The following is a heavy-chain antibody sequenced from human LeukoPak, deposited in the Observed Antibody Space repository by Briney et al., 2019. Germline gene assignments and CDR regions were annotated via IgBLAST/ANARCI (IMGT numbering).Heavy chain of an antibody. Sequence: ASVKVSCKASGYTFTGYYMHWVRQAPGQGLEWMGWINPNSGGTNYAQKFQGRVTMTRDTSISTAYMELSRLRSDDAAVYYCARDLWDCGGDCYSGYYYYYGMDVWGQGTTVTVSS. D-gene: IGHD2-21*02. CDR3: ARDLWDCGGDCYSGYYYYYGMDV. J-gene: IGHJ6*02. V-gene: IGHV1-2*02. CDR1: GYTFTGYY. CDR2: INPNSGGT.